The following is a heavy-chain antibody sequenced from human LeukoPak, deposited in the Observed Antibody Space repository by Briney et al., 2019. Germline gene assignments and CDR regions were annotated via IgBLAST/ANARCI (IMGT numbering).Heavy chain of an antibody. CDR3: AKDQGIQLWSNYMDV. Sequence: PGGSLRLSCAASEFSFNNFAMYWVRQAPGKGLEWVTFIRYDGSNKYYADSVKGRFTISRDNSKNTLYLQMNSLSPEDTAVYYCAKDQGIQLWSNYMDVWGKGTTVTVSS. V-gene: IGHV3-30*02. CDR2: IRYDGSNK. D-gene: IGHD5-18*01. J-gene: IGHJ6*03. CDR1: EFSFNNFA.